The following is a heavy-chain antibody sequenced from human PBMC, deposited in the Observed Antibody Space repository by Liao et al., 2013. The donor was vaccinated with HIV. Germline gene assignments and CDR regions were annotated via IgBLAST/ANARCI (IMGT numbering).Heavy chain of an antibody. CDR1: GGSISSGSYY. CDR3: ARERGVNRYSYGTDY. J-gene: IGHJ4*01. CDR2: IYTSGST. Sequence: QVQLQESGPGLVKPSQTLSLTCTVSGGSISSGSYYWSWIRQPAGKGLEWIGRIYTSGSTNYNPSLKSRVTISVDTSKNQFSLKLSSVTAADTAVYYCARERGVNRYSYGTDYWGPGEPWVTVSS. V-gene: IGHV4-61*02. D-gene: IGHD5-18*01.